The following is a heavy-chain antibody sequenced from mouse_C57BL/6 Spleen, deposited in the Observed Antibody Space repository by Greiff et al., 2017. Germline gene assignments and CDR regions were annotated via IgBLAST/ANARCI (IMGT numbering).Heavy chain of an antibody. CDR2: IRSKSNNYAT. J-gene: IGHJ1*03. CDR1: GFSFNTYA. CDR3: VRHGLGSYWYFDV. Sequence: DVHLVESGGGLVQPKGSLKLSCAASGFSFNTYAMNWVRQAPGKGLEWVARIRSKSNNYATYYADSVKDSFTISRDDSESMLYLQMNNLKTEDTAMYYCVRHGLGSYWYFDVWGTGTTVTVSS. V-gene: IGHV10-1*01.